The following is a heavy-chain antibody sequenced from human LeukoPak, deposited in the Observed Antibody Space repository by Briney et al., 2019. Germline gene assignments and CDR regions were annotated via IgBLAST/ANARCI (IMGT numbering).Heavy chain of an antibody. Sequence: ASVKVSCKASGFTFTNCAIHWVRQAPGQRLEWMGWINAGNGNTKYSQKFQGRVTITRDTSASTAYMELNSLRSEDTAVYYCARGGEYGYGYEDFDYWGQGTLVTVSS. CDR2: INAGNGNT. CDR1: GFTFTNCA. CDR3: ARGGEYGYGYEDFDY. J-gene: IGHJ4*02. V-gene: IGHV1-3*01. D-gene: IGHD5-18*01.